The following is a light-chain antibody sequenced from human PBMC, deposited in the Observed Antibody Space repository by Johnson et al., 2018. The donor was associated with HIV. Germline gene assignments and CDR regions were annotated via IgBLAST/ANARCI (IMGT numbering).Light chain of an antibody. CDR1: SSNIGNNY. CDR3: GTWDSSLSAHYV. CDR2: DNN. V-gene: IGLV1-51*01. Sequence: QSVLTQAPSVSAAPGQKVTISCSGSSSNIGNNYVSWYQQLPGTAPKLLIYDNNKRPSGIPDRFSGSKSGTSATLDITGLQTGDEADYYCGTWDSSLSAHYVFGTGTKVTVL. J-gene: IGLJ1*01.